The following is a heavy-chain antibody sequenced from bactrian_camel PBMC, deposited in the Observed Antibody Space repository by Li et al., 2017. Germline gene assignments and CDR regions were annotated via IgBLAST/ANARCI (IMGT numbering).Heavy chain of an antibody. CDR3: QKHQGA. Sequence: QVQLVESGGGSVQAGGSLRLSCAASAHTDSPNCMGWFRQAPGKGLEWVSGISPTGDSTTYADSVKGRFTISRDNARNTMYLQLNSLKTEDTAMYYCQKHQGARGQGTQVTVS. J-gene: IGHJ4*01. CDR2: ISPTGDST. V-gene: IGHV3S1*01. CDR1: AHTDSPNC. D-gene: IGHD3*01.